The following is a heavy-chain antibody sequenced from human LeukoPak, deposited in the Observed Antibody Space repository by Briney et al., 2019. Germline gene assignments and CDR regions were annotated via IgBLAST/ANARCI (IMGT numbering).Heavy chain of an antibody. V-gene: IGHV3-15*01. D-gene: IGHD5-18*01. CDR1: GFTFSNAW. J-gene: IGHJ4*02. Sequence: GGSLRLSCAASGFTFSNAWMSWVRQAPGKGLEWVGRIKSKTDGGTTDYAAPVKGRFTISRDDSKNTLYLQMNSLKTEDTAVYYCTTDFSGYSYGSFFDYWGQGTLVTVSS. CDR2: IKSKTDGGTT. CDR3: TTDFSGYSYGSFFDY.